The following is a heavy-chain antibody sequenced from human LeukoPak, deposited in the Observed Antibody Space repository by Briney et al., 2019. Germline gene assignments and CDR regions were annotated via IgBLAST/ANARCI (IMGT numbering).Heavy chain of an antibody. V-gene: IGHV4-59*08. Sequence: SETLSLTCTVSGGSISSYYWSWIRQPPGKGLEWIGYIYYSGSTNYNPSLKSRVTISVDTSKNQFSLKLSSVTAADTAVYYCARHSTVTYYFDYWGQGTLVTASS. CDR2: IYYSGST. D-gene: IGHD4-17*01. CDR1: GGSISSYY. CDR3: ARHSTVTYYFDY. J-gene: IGHJ4*02.